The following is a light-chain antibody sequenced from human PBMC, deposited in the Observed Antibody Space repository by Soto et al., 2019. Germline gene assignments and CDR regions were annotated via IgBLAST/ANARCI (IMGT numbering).Light chain of an antibody. CDR1: ISDVGNYNY. Sequence: QSALTQPPSASGSPGQSVTISCTGTISDVGNYNYVSWYQQHPGKAPRLMIYQVNKRPSGVPDRFSGSKSGNTASLTVSGLQAEDEADYYCTSYSGVNQVLFGGGTKVTVL. CDR2: QVN. J-gene: IGLJ3*02. V-gene: IGLV2-8*01. CDR3: TSYSGVNQVL.